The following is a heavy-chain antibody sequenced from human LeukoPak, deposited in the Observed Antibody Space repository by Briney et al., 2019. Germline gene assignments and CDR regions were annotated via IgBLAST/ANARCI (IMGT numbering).Heavy chain of an antibody. CDR3: ARGSWDDVGYYYYYYMDV. CDR1: GGSFSSHA. Sequence: ASAKVSCKASGGSFSSHAVGWVRQAPGQGLEWLGGTIPLFGTTRYAQKFQGRVTITTDESTRTAYMDLSSLTSEDTAVYYCARGSWDDVGYYYYYYMDVWGKGSTVTVSS. CDR2: TIPLFGTT. V-gene: IGHV1-69*05. D-gene: IGHD1-1*01. J-gene: IGHJ6*03.